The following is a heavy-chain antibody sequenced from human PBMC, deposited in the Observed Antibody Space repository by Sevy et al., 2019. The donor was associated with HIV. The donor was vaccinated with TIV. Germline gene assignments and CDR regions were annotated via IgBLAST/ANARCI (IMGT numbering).Heavy chain of an antibody. CDR1: GFTFSNYG. CDR3: AKDLAGPGRRYFDC. J-gene: IGHJ4*02. D-gene: IGHD6-13*01. V-gene: IGHV3-30*02. Sequence: GGSLRLSCAASGFTFSNYGMHWVRQVPGKGLEWVTFIRYDGSDKYYGASVKGRFTISRDESKNTLYLQMDSQRPEDTAIYYCAKDLAGPGRRYFDCWGQGTLVTVSS. CDR2: IRYDGSDK.